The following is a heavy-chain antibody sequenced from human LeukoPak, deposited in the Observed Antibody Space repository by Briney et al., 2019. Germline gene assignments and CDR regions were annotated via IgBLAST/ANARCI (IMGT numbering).Heavy chain of an antibody. Sequence: GASVTVSCKVSGYTLTELSMHWVRQTPGKGLEWMGGFDPEDGETIYAQKFQGRVTMTEDTSTDTAYMELSSLRSEDTAVYYCATATAMAQFNWFDPWGQGTLVTVSS. CDR2: FDPEDGET. V-gene: IGHV1-24*01. D-gene: IGHD5-18*01. CDR3: ATATAMAQFNWFDP. J-gene: IGHJ5*02. CDR1: GYTLTELS.